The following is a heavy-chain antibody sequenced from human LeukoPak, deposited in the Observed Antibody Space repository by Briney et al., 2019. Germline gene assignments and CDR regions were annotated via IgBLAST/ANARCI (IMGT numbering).Heavy chain of an antibody. J-gene: IGHJ4*02. Sequence: GGSLRLSCAASGFTFSNYHMNWVRRAPGQGLEWVSTIKINGAGTHYADSVRGRFTISRDDSKSTLYLQMDSLRAEDTAIYYCARDDYGGSGPLFDYWGQGALVTVSS. CDR2: IKINGAGT. CDR3: ARDDYGGSGPLFDY. CDR1: GFTFSNYH. V-gene: IGHV3-23*01. D-gene: IGHD4-23*01.